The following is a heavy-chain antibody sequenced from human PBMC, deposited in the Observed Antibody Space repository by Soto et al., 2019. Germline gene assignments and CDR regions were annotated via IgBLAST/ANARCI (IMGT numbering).Heavy chain of an antibody. D-gene: IGHD2-2*01. J-gene: IGHJ4*02. CDR3: AREASVLIPAAQPSRFDS. CDR1: GYSFMKYG. CDR2: ISPYSGYT. Sequence: ASVKVSCKGFGYSFMKYGINWVRQAPGQGLEWVGWISPYSGYTHSAQKFHGRLTLTTGTAASTAYMELRILRSADTALYYCAREASVLIPAAQPSRFDSWGQGTLVTV. V-gene: IGHV1-18*01.